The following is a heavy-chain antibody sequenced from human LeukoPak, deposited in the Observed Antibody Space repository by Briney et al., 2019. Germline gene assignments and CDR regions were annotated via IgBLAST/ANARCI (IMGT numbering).Heavy chain of an antibody. Sequence: PSETLSLTCTVSGGSISSSSYCWGWIRQPPGKGLEWIGSIDYSGSTHYNPSLQSRVTISVDTSKNQFSLKLSSVTAADTAVYYCARHLDTTMDLFRIAVAGTFDYWGQGTLVTVSS. V-gene: IGHV4-39*01. D-gene: IGHD6-19*01. J-gene: IGHJ4*02. CDR2: IDYSGST. CDR1: GGSISSSSYC. CDR3: ARHLDTTMDLFRIAVAGTFDY.